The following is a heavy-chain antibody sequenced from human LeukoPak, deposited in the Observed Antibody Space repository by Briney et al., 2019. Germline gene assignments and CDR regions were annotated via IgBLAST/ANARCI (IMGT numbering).Heavy chain of an antibody. D-gene: IGHD4-11*01. V-gene: IGHV3-23*01. CDR2: ISGSGGST. CDR1: GFTFSSYA. CDR3: PTDFAGNNYCFDY. Sequence: PGGSLRLSFTASGFTFSSYAMTWFRQAPGKGLEWVSAISGSGGSTYYADSVKGRFTISRDNSKNTLCLQMNSLRAEDTAVYYCPTDFAGNNYCFDYWGQGTLVTVSS. J-gene: IGHJ4*02.